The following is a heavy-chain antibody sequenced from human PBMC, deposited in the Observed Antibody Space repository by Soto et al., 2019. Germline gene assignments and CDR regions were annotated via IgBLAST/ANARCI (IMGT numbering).Heavy chain of an antibody. Sequence: SETLSLTCTVSGGSIRFYYWSWIRQPPGKGLEWIGYIYHSGSTNYNPSLKSRVTISVDTSKNQFSLKLSSVTAADTAVYYCARPLNTGWAGTFDLWGQGTVVTVSS. J-gene: IGHJ3*01. CDR1: GGSIRFYY. D-gene: IGHD6-19*01. V-gene: IGHV4-59*08. CDR2: IYHSGST. CDR3: ARPLNTGWAGTFDL.